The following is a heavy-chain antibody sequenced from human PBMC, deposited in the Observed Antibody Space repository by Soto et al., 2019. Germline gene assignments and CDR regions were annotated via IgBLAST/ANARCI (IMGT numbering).Heavy chain of an antibody. CDR3: ARGSNYYDSSGYYGLWDY. J-gene: IGHJ4*02. D-gene: IGHD3-22*01. CDR1: GYTFTSYG. CDR2: ISAYNGNT. Sequence: ASVKVSCKASGYTFTSYGISWVRQAPGQGLEWMGWISAYNGNTNCAQKLQGRVTMTTDTSTSTAYMELRSLRSDDTAVYYCARGSNYYDSSGYYGLWDYWGQETLVTVSS. V-gene: IGHV1-18*01.